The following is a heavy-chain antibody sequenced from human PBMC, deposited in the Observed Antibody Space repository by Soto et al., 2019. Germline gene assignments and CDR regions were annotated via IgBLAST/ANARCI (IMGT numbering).Heavy chain of an antibody. CDR3: TRGPPRVQWFDP. CDR2: IYFTGST. J-gene: IGHJ5*02. Sequence: SETLSLTCTVSGGAVSSRTYYWSWIRQPPGKGLEWIGHIYFTGSTNYNPSLKSRVTMSLDTSRNQFSLKLSSVTAADTAVYYCTRGPPRVQWFDPWGLGTLVTVSS. V-gene: IGHV4-61*01. CDR1: GGAVSSRTYY.